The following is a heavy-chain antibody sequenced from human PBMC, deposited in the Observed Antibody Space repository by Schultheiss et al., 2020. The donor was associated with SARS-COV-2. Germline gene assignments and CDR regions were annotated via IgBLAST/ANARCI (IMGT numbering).Heavy chain of an antibody. CDR1: GFTFSSYS. CDR3: ARGSKSYSGSYTLSY. Sequence: GGSLRLSCAASGFTFSSYSMNWVRQAPGKGLEWVANIKQDGSEKYYVDSVKGRFTISRDNAKNSLYLQMNSLRAEDTAVYYCARGSKSYSGSYTLSYWGQGTLVTVSS. J-gene: IGHJ4*02. CDR2: IKQDGSEK. V-gene: IGHV3-7*03. D-gene: IGHD1-26*01.